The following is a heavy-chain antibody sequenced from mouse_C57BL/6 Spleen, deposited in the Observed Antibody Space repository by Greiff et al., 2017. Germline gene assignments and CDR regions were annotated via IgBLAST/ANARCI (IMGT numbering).Heavy chain of an antibody. V-gene: IGHV1-64*01. J-gene: IGHJ2*01. CDR3: ARSGDYDAD. CDR2: IHPSSGST. CDR1: GYTFTSYR. D-gene: IGHD2-4*01. Sequence: QVQLQQPGAELVKPGASVKLSCKASGYTFTSYRMHWVKQRPGQGLEWIGMIHPSSGSTNYNEKFKGKATLTVDKSSSTAYMQLISLTSEDSAVYYCARSGDYDADWGKGTTLTVSS.